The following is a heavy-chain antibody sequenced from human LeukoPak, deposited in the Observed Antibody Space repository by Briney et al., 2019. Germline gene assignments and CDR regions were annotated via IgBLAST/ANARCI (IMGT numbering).Heavy chain of an antibody. CDR2: ISWGGGST. V-gene: IGHV3-43*01. D-gene: IGHD1-26*01. CDR3: AKKAAADGHLLSYYFDY. Sequence: GGSLRLSCAACGFTFDDYTMHWVRQAPGKGLEWVFLISWGGGSTYYADSVKGRFTISRDKSKNSLYLQINSLRTEDTALYYCAKKAAADGHLLSYYFDYGGQGTLVTVS. CDR1: GFTFDDYT. J-gene: IGHJ4*02.